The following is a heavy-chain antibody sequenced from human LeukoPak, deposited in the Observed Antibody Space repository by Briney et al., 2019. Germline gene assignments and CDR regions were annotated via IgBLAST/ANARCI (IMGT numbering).Heavy chain of an antibody. V-gene: IGHV1-18*01. D-gene: IGHD6-13*01. Sequence: ASVKVSCTTSGYTFTNYGMSWVRQAPGLGLEWMGWISAYSGNTNYAQKVQGRVTMTTDTSTSTAYMEMRSLRFDETAVYYCARDQSVRLLQTSSTYFKHVFAIWGQGSMVTVSS. J-gene: IGHJ3*02. CDR2: ISAYSGNT. CDR1: GYTFTNYG. CDR3: ARDQSVRLLQTSSTYFKHVFAI.